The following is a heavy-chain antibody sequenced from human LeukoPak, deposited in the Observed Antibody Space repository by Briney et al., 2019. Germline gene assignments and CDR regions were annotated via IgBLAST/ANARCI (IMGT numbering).Heavy chain of an antibody. CDR3: ARVEVVATIPFDY. Sequence: ASVKVSCKASGYTFTGYYMHWVRQAPGQGLEWMGWINPNSGCTNYAQKFQGRFTMTRDTSISTAYMELSRLRPDDTAVYYCARVEVVATIPFDYWGQGTLVTVSS. CDR1: GYTFTGYY. V-gene: IGHV1-2*02. D-gene: IGHD5-12*01. J-gene: IGHJ4*02. CDR2: INPNSGCT.